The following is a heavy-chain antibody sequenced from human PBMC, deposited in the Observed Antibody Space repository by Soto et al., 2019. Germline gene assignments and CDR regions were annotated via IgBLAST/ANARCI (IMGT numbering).Heavy chain of an antibody. CDR1: GGSISSSNW. Sequence: SETLSLTCAVSGGSISSSNWWSWVRQPPGKGLEWIGEIYHSGSTNYNPSLKSRVTISVDKSKNQFSLKLSSVTAADTAVYYCARMGVQLSQDPAVDYWGQGTLVTVSS. V-gene: IGHV4-4*02. J-gene: IGHJ4*02. CDR2: IYHSGST. CDR3: ARMGVQLSQDPAVDY. D-gene: IGHD5-18*01.